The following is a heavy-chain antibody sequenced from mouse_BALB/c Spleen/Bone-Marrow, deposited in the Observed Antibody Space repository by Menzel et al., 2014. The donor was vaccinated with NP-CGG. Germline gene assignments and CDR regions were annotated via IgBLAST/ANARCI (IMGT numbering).Heavy chain of an antibody. CDR3: ARASYYYGSRYDY. J-gene: IGHJ2*01. CDR2: IGIGGST. D-gene: IGHD1-1*01. Sequence: VQVVESGPGLVAPSQSLSTTCTVSGFSLTSYGVHWVRQPPGKGLEWLGVIGIGGSTNYNSALMSRLSISKDNSKSQVFLKMNSLQTDDTAMYYCARASYYYGSRYDYWGQGTTLTVSS. V-gene: IGHV2-9*02. CDR1: GFSLTSYG.